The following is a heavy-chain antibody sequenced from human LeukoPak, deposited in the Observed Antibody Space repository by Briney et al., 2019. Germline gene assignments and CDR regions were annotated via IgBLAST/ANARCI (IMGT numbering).Heavy chain of an antibody. CDR1: GFTFSSYA. CDR2: ISGSGGST. J-gene: IGHJ3*02. V-gene: IGHV3-23*01. D-gene: IGHD2-2*02. CDR3: ARGGYCSSTSCYNHAFDI. Sequence: QPGGSLRLSCAASGFTFSSYAMSWVRQAPGKGLEWVSAISGSGGSTYYADSVKSRFTISRDNSKNPLYLQMNSLRAEDTAVYYCARGGYCSSTSCYNHAFDIWGQGTMVTVSS.